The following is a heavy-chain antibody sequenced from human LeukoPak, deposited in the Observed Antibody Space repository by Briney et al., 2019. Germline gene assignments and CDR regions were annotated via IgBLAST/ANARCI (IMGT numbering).Heavy chain of an antibody. CDR2: ISSSSSYI. CDR1: GFTFSSYS. V-gene: IGHV3-21*01. D-gene: IGHD2-15*01. Sequence: GGSLRLSCAASGFTFSSYSMNWVRQAPGKGLEWVSSISSSSSYIYYADSVKGRSTISRDNAKNSLYLQMNSLRAEDTAVYYCAGDLGYCSGGSCYEVWFDPWGQGTLVTVSS. CDR3: AGDLGYCSGGSCYEVWFDP. J-gene: IGHJ5*02.